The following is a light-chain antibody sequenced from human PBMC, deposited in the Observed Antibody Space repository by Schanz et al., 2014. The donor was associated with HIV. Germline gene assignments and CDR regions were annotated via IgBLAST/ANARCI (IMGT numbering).Light chain of an antibody. V-gene: IGLV2-8*01. Sequence: QSALTQPPSASGSPGQSVTISCTGTTSDIGGYNYVSWYQQHPDKAPQLLIYEVNMRPSGVPDRSSGSKSGNTASLTVSGLQAEDEADYYCCSYAGSSTWVFGGGTKLTVL. CDR1: TSDIGGYNY. J-gene: IGLJ3*02. CDR2: EVN. CDR3: CSYAGSSTWV.